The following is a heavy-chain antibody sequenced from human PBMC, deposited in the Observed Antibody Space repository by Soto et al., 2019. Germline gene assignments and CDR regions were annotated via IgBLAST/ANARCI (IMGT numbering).Heavy chain of an antibody. CDR3: ARRVAQRYCLDM. D-gene: IGHD6-25*01. J-gene: IGHJ3*02. V-gene: IGHV3-33*01. Sequence: QVQLVESGGGVVQPGRSLRLSCAASGFTFSSYGMHWVRQAPGKGLEWVAVIWSDGSDKYYADSVKGRFTISRDNSKNTLDLQMTSRRAEDTAVYCCARRVAQRYCLDMWGQGTVVTLSS. CDR2: IWSDGSDK. CDR1: GFTFSSYG.